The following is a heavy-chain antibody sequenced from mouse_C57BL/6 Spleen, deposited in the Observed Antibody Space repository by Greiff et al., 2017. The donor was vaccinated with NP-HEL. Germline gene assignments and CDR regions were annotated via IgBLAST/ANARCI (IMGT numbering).Heavy chain of an antibody. V-gene: IGHV5-4*01. CDR1: GFTFSSYA. Sequence: VQLQQSGGGLVKPGGSLKLSCAASGFTFSSYAMSWVRQTPEKRLEWVATISDGGSYTYYPDNVKGRFTISRDNAKNNLYLQMSHLKSEDTAMYYCARDTVVYWYFDVWGTGTTVTVSS. CDR2: ISDGGSYT. J-gene: IGHJ1*03. D-gene: IGHD1-1*01. CDR3: ARDTVVYWYFDV.